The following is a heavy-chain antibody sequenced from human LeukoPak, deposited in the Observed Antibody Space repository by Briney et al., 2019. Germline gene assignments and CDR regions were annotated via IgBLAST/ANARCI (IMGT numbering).Heavy chain of an antibody. V-gene: IGHV5-51*01. CDR3: ATQTEDGHSFDY. CDR2: IYPRDSDT. J-gene: IGHJ4*02. CDR1: GYSFTSYW. Sequence: GESLQLSCKGSGYSFTSYWIGWVRQMPGKGLEWVGIIYPRDSDTRYSPSFQGQVTISADKSISTAYLQWSSLKASDTAMYYCATQTEDGHSFDYWGQGTLVTVSS. D-gene: IGHD2-15*01.